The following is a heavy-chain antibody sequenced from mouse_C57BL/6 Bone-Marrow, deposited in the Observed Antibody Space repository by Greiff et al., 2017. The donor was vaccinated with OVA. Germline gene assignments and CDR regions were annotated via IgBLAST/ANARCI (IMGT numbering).Heavy chain of an antibody. D-gene: IGHD2-10*02. CDR3: ARERYGSYFDG. CDR2: INPNNGGT. J-gene: IGHJ2*01. CDR1: GYTFTDYN. V-gene: IGHV1-18*01. Sequence: VQLQQSGPELVKPGASVKIPCKASGYTFTDYNMDWVKQSHGQSLEWIGDINPNNGGTNYNQKFQGKATLTVDKSSSTAYMELRSLTSEDTAVYYCARERYGSYFDGWGQGTTLTVAS.